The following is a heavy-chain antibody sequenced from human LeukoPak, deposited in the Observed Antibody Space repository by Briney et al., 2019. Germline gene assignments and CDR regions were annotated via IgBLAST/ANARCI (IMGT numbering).Heavy chain of an antibody. J-gene: IGHJ3*02. CDR2: IHESGGYI. CDR3: ASSADAFAI. Sequence: GGSLRLSCAASGFTFSSYTMNWVLQAPGKGLEWVSSIHESGGYIYYADAVKGRFTISRDNAEKSRYLQMDSLRAEDTAVYYCASSADAFAIWGQGTMVTVSS. V-gene: IGHV3-21*01. D-gene: IGHD6-25*01. CDR1: GFTFSSYT.